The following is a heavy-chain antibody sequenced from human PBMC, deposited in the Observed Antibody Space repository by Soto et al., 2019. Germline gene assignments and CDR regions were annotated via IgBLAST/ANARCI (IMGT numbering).Heavy chain of an antibody. CDR1: GGSISSSNW. CDR2: IYHSGST. CDR3: AREEVVTTTRGGFHYYYGMDV. V-gene: IGHV4-4*02. J-gene: IGHJ6*02. D-gene: IGHD2-21*02. Sequence: SETLSLTCAVSGGSISSSNWWSWVRQPPGKGLEWIGEIYHSGSTNYNPSLKSRVTISVDKSKNQFSLKLSSVTAAGTAVYYCAREEVVTTTRGGFHYYYGMDVWGQGTTVTAP.